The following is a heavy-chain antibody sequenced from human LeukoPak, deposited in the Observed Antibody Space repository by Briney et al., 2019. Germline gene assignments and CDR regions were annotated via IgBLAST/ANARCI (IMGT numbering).Heavy chain of an antibody. D-gene: IGHD6-13*01. CDR2: IYYSGST. CDR1: GGSISSSSYY. CDR3: ARTNDGYSKAYYYYYYYMDV. Sequence: SETLSLTCTVSGGSISSSSYYWGWIRQPPGKGLEWIGSIYYSGSTYYNPSLKSRVTISVDTSKNQFSLKLSSVTAADTAVYYCARTNDGYSKAYYYYYYYMDVWGKGTTVTVSS. J-gene: IGHJ6*03. V-gene: IGHV4-39*01.